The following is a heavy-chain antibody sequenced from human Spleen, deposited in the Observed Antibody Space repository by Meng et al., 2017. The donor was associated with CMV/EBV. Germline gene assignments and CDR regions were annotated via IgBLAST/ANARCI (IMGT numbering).Heavy chain of an antibody. CDR3: AKGAIFGVIIIPGRDYFDY. CDR1: EFTFSSYG. Sequence: GESLKISCAASEFTFSSYGMHWVRQAPGKGLEWVASVRYDASGSYYADSVKGRFTISRDNSKNTLFLQMNSLRAEDTAVYYCAKGAIFGVIIIPGRDYFDYWGQGTLVTVSS. V-gene: IGHV3-30*02. D-gene: IGHD3-3*01. CDR2: VRYDASGS. J-gene: IGHJ4*02.